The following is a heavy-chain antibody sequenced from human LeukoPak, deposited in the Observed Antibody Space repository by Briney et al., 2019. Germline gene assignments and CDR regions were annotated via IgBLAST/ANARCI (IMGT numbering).Heavy chain of an antibody. J-gene: IGHJ6*02. Sequence: GASVKVSCKASGYTFTSYGISWVRQAPGQGLEWMGWISAYNGNTNYAQKLQGRVTMTTDTSTSTAYMGLRSLRSDDTAVYYCARELGGYSYGFHSYYYYGMDVWGQGTTVTVSS. CDR2: ISAYNGNT. V-gene: IGHV1-18*01. CDR1: GYTFTSYG. D-gene: IGHD5-18*01. CDR3: ARELGGYSYGFHSYYYYGMDV.